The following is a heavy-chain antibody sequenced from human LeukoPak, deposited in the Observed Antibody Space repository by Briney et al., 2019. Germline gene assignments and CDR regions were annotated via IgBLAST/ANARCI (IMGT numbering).Heavy chain of an antibody. V-gene: IGHV1-8*03. CDR2: MNPNSGNT. Sequence: ASVKVSCKASGYTFTSYDINWVRQAPGQGLEWMGWMNPNSGNTGYAQKFQGRVTITRNTSISTDYMELSSLRSEDTAVYYCARVGQLVDAFDIWGQGTMVTVSS. J-gene: IGHJ3*02. CDR1: GYTFTSYD. CDR3: ARVGQLVDAFDI. D-gene: IGHD6-6*01.